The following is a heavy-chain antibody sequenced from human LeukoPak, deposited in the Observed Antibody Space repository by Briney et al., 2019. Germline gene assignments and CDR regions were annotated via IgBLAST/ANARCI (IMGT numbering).Heavy chain of an antibody. J-gene: IGHJ4*02. Sequence: SQTLSLTCTVSGGSISSGGYYWSWIRQHPGKGLEWIGYIYYSGSTYYNPSLKSRVTISVDTSKNQFSLKLSSVTAADTAVYYCARGRTIAVAGFDYWGQGTLVTVSS. V-gene: IGHV4-31*03. CDR3: ARGRTIAVAGFDY. CDR1: GGSISSGGYY. D-gene: IGHD6-19*01. CDR2: IYYSGST.